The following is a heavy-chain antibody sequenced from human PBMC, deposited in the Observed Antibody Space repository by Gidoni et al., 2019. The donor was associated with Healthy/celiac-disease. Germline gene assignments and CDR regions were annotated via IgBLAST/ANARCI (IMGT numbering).Heavy chain of an antibody. D-gene: IGHD6-19*01. CDR2: ISGIGGST. J-gene: IGHJ3*02. CDR3: AMGIAVAGIHPFGAFDI. Sequence: EVQLLESGGGLVQPGGSLRLSCAASGFTFSSYAMSWVRQAPGKGLEWVSAISGIGGSTYYADSVKGRFTISRDNSKNTLYLQMNSLRAEDTAVYYCAMGIAVAGIHPFGAFDIWGQGTMVTVSS. V-gene: IGHV3-23*01. CDR1: GFTFSSYA.